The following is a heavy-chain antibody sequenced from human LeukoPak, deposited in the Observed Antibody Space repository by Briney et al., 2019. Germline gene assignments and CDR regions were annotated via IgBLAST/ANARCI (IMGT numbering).Heavy chain of an antibody. Sequence: ASVKVSCKASGYTFTSYDINWVRQAPGQGLEWMGWMNPNSGNTGYAQKFQGRVTMTRNTSISTAYMELSRLTSDDTAVYYCARDMVSTTGLFLDWGQGTLVTVSS. CDR1: GYTFTSYD. CDR3: ARDMVSTTGLFLD. CDR2: MNPNSGNT. D-gene: IGHD5/OR15-5a*01. V-gene: IGHV1-8*01. J-gene: IGHJ4*02.